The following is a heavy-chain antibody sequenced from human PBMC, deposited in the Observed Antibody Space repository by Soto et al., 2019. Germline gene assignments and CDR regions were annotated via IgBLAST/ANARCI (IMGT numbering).Heavy chain of an antibody. CDR3: ATGPLSNGVRDY. V-gene: IGHV1-8*01. CDR1: GYTFTSYD. CDR2: MNPNSGNT. Sequence: ASVKVSCKASGYTFTSYDINWVRQATGQGLEWMGWMNPNSGNTGYAQKFQGRVTMTRNTSISTAYMELSSLRSEDTAVYYCATGPLSNGVRDYWGQGTLVTVSS. J-gene: IGHJ4*02. D-gene: IGHD2-8*01.